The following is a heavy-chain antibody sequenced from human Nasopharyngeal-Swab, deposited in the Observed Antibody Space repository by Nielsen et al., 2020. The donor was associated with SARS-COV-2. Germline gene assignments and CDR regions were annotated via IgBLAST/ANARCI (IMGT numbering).Heavy chain of an antibody. CDR1: GFTFSSYG. J-gene: IGHJ3*02. V-gene: IGHV3-30*18. CDR3: AKGGGTTGTVGLDI. CDR2: ISYDGSNK. Sequence: SLKISCAASGFTFSSYGMHWVRQAPGKGLEWVAVISYDGSNKYYADSVKGRFTISRDNSKNTLCLQMNSLRAEDTAVYYCAKGGGTTGTVGLDIWGQGTMVTVSS. D-gene: IGHD1-1*01.